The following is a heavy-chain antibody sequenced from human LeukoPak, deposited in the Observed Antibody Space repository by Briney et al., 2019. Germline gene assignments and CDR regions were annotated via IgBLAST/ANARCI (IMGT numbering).Heavy chain of an antibody. CDR3: ARDRTLDY. CDR1: GFTFSSYW. Sequence: GGSLRLSCAASGFTFSSYWMHWVRQAPGKGLEWVANMKEDGSEKYYVDSVKGRFTISRDNAKNSLYLQMNSLGAEDTAVYYCARDRTLDYWGQGTLVTVSS. D-gene: IGHD2/OR15-2a*01. CDR2: MKEDGSEK. J-gene: IGHJ4*02. V-gene: IGHV3-7*01.